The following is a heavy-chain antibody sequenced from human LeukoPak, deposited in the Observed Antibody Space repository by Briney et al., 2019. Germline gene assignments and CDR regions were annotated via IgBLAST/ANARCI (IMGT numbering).Heavy chain of an antibody. CDR2: ISGSGGST. CDR1: GFTFSSYA. Sequence: GSLRLSCAASGFTFSSYAMSWVRQAPGKGLEWVSAISGSGGSTYYADSVKGRFTISRDNSKYTLYLQMNSLRAEDTAVYYCAKTGAITIFGVESSPYYYYGMDVWGQGTTVTVSS. V-gene: IGHV3-23*01. D-gene: IGHD3-3*01. J-gene: IGHJ6*02. CDR3: AKTGAITIFGVESSPYYYYGMDV.